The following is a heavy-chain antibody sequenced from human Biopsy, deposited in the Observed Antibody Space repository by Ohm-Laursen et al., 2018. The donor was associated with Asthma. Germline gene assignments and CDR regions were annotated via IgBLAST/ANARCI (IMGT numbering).Heavy chain of an antibody. CDR1: GGSVSTDSYY. CDR3: ARGPNYHGSGRAPIGMDV. D-gene: IGHD3-10*01. Sequence: SQTLSLTCAVSGGSVSTDSYYWSWIRQPHGKGLEWLGYIYYTGSDNYNPSLKSRVTISVDTSKNQFSLRLNSVTAADTAVYYCARGPNYHGSGRAPIGMDVWGQGTTVTVSS. V-gene: IGHV4-61*01. J-gene: IGHJ6*02. CDR2: IYYTGSD.